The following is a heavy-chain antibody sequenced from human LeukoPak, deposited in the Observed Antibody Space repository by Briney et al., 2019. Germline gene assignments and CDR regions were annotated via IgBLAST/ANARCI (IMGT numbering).Heavy chain of an antibody. D-gene: IGHD6-13*01. CDR2: IIPIFGTA. V-gene: IGHV1-69*05. CDR3: ARDSAGYRTYYFDY. CDR1: GGTFSSYA. J-gene: IGHJ4*02. Sequence: SVKISCKASGGTFSSYAISRVLHAPGQGLEWIGGIIPIFGTANYAQKFQGRVTITTDESTSTGYMELSSLRSEDTAVYYCARDSAGYRTYYFDYWGQGTMVTVSS.